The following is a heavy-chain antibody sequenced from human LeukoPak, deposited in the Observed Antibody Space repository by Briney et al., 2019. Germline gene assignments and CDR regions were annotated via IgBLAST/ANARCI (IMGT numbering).Heavy chain of an antibody. D-gene: IGHD3-9*01. Sequence: PGGSLRLFCAGSGFFFSGYWMTWVRQAPGKGLEWVANINQDGGKKYYADSVKGRFTISRDDAKNSLYLQMNSLRVEDTAIYYCARGRYFDWLFDYWGQGTLVTVSS. CDR2: INQDGGKK. J-gene: IGHJ4*02. CDR3: ARGRYFDWLFDY. CDR1: GFFFSGYW. V-gene: IGHV3-7*03.